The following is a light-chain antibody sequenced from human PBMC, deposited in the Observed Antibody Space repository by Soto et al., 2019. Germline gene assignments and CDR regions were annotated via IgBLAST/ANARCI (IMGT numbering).Light chain of an antibody. V-gene: IGLV2-14*02. J-gene: IGLJ1*01. CDR1: SSHVGTYNL. CDR2: EVS. Sequence: QSVLTQPASVSGSPGQSITISCTGTSSHVGTYNLVSWYQQYSGKAPKLMIYEVSKRPSGVSNRFSGSKSGNTASLTISGLQPEDEADYYCSSYTTSNTRQIVFGTGTKVTVL. CDR3: SSYTTSNTRQIV.